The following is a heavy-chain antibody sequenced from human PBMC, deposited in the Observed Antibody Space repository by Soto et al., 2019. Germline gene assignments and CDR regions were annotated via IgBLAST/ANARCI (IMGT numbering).Heavy chain of an antibody. Sequence: GGSLRLSCAASGFTFSTYAMIWVRQAPGKGLEWVSGISGSGGDTYYADSVMGRFTVSRDNSKNTLYLQMNSLRVEDTAVYYCAKDWVIGTLIYYFHHWGPGALVTVS. D-gene: IGHD3-10*01. CDR2: ISGSGGDT. V-gene: IGHV3-23*01. CDR1: GFTFSTYA. J-gene: IGHJ4*02. CDR3: AKDWVIGTLIYYFHH.